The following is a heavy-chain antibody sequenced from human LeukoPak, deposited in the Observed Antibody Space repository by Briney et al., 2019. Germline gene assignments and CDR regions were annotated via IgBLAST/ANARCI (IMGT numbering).Heavy chain of an antibody. Sequence: ASVKVSCKASGYTFTGYHMHWVRQAPGQGLEWMGWINPNSGGTNYAQKFQGRVTMTRDTSISTAYMELSRLRSDDTAVYYCARVIDYGDYVFDYWGQGTLVTVSS. CDR3: ARVIDYGDYVFDY. CDR1: GYTFTGYH. V-gene: IGHV1-2*02. D-gene: IGHD4-17*01. CDR2: INPNSGGT. J-gene: IGHJ4*02.